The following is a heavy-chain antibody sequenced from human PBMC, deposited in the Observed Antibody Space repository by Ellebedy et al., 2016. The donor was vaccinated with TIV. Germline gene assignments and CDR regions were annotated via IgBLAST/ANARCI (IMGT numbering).Heavy chain of an antibody. V-gene: IGHV1-24*01. CDR3: ATDGGSGSYYFDY. Sequence: ASVKVSCXVSGYTLTELSMHWVRQAPGKGLEWMGGFDPEDGETIYAQKFQGRVTMTEDTSTDTAYMELSSLRSEDTAVYYCATDGGSGSYYFDYWGQGTLVTVSS. CDR2: FDPEDGET. J-gene: IGHJ4*02. D-gene: IGHD1-26*01. CDR1: GYTLTELS.